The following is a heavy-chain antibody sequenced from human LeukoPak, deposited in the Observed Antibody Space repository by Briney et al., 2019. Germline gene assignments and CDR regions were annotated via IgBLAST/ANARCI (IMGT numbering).Heavy chain of an antibody. CDR3: ARESSGHLNAFDI. CDR2: LYTSGST. J-gene: IGHJ3*02. CDR1: GGSISSYY. V-gene: IGHV4-4*07. D-gene: IGHD6-19*01. Sequence: SETLSLTCTVSGGSISSYYWSWIRQPAGKGLEWIGRLYTSGSTNYNPSLKSRVTISLDTSKNQFSLKLTSVSAADTAVYYCARESSGHLNAFDIWGQGTMVTVSS.